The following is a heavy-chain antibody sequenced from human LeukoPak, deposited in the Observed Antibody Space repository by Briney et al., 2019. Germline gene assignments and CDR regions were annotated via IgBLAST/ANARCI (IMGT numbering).Heavy chain of an antibody. CDR1: GYTFTSYG. CDR2: ISAYNGNT. D-gene: IGHD4-11*01. Sequence: GASVKVSCKASGYTFTSYGISWVRQAPGQGLEWMGWISAYNGNTNYAQKFQGRVTITADESTSTAYMELSSLRSEDTAVYYCARDNSLRDDYSNYPGWFDPWGQGTLVTVSS. CDR3: ARDNSLRDDYSNYPGWFDP. J-gene: IGHJ5*02. V-gene: IGHV1-18*01.